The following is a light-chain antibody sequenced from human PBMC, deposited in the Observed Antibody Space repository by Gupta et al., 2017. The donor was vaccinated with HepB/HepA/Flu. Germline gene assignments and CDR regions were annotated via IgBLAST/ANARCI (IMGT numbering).Light chain of an antibody. Sequence: SVLTQPPSASGTTGPEVTISCSGSSSNIGSNSVSWYQHLPGTAPTLLIYRNNRRPSGVPDRFSGSKSGTSASLAISGLLVEDEGDYYCASWDDSRSGQVFGGGTDLTVL. CDR1: SSNIGSNS. J-gene: IGLJ3*02. V-gene: IGLV1-47*01. CDR2: RNN. CDR3: ASWDDSRSGQV.